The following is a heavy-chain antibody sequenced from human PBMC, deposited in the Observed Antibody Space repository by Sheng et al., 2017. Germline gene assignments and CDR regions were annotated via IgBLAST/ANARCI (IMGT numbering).Heavy chain of an antibody. Sequence: QVQLVQSGAEVKKPGASVKVSCKASGYTFTSYGISWVRQAPGQGLEWMGWISAYNGNTNYAQKLQGRVTMTTDTSTSTAYMELRSLRSDDTAVYYCARDLNIFGVVHHDAFDIWGQGTMVTVSS. CDR3: ARDLNIFGVVHHDAFDI. V-gene: IGHV1-18*01. D-gene: IGHD3-3*02. J-gene: IGHJ3*02. CDR2: ISAYNGNT. CDR1: GYTFTSYG.